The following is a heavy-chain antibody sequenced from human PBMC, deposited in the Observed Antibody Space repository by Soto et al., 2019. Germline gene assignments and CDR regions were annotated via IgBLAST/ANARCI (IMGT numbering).Heavy chain of an antibody. CDR1: GFIFSDYY. V-gene: IGHV3-11*01. Sequence: GGSLRLSCAASGFIFSDYYMSLIRQAPGKGLEWLSYISSSTGTIYDADSVKGRFTISRDDAKNSLYLQMHNLRAEDTAVYYCASSIVGATRFDYWGQGTLVTVSS. CDR2: ISSSTGTI. D-gene: IGHD1-26*01. J-gene: IGHJ4*02. CDR3: ASSIVGATRFDY.